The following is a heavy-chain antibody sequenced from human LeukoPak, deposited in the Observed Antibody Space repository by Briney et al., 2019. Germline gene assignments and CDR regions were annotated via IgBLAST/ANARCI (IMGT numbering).Heavy chain of an antibody. CDR3: ARGSGGYYFDY. CDR1: GFTFSNYG. Sequence: GGSLRLSCAASGFTFSNYGMNWVRQAPGKGLEWVSYISSSGSTIYYADSVKGRFTISRDNAKNSLYLQMNSLRAEDTAVYYCARGSGGYYFDYWGQGTLVTVSS. J-gene: IGHJ4*02. V-gene: IGHV3-48*04. CDR2: ISSSGSTI. D-gene: IGHD1-26*01.